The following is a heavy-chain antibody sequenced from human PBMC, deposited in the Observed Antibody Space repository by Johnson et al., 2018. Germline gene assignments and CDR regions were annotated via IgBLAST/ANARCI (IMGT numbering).Heavy chain of an antibody. CDR3: ARDGGAKGPRDGMAV. V-gene: IGHV3-33*01. J-gene: IGHJ6*02. CDR2: IWYDGSNK. D-gene: IGHD3-16*01. Sequence: QVQLVQSGGGVVQPGRSLRLSCEASGFTFSSYGMHWVRQAPGKGLAWVAVIWYDGSNKYYADSVKGRFTISRDNSKNTLYLQRNSLRAEETAVYYCARDGGAKGPRDGMAVWGQGATVTVSS. CDR1: GFTFSSYG.